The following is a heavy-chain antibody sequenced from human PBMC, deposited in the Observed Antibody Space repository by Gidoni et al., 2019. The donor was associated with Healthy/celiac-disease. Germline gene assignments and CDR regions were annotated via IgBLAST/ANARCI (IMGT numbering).Heavy chain of an antibody. CDR2: INPYRGGT. CDR3: ALILIWYAFDI. Sequence: QVQLVQSGAEGKKPGASVKGSGKASGYTFTGYYMHWVRQAPGQGLEWMGWINPYRGGTNYAQKFQGRVTMTRDPSISPAYMELSRLRSDDTAVYYCALILIWYAFDIWGQGTMVTVSS. CDR1: GYTFTGYY. D-gene: IGHD3-10*01. V-gene: IGHV1-2*02. J-gene: IGHJ3*02.